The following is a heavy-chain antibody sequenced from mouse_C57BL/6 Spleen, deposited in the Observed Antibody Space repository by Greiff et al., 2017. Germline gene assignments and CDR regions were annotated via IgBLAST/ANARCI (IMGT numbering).Heavy chain of an antibody. Sequence: VQLVESGAELVRPGASVTLSCKASGYTFTDYEMHWVKHTPVHGLEWIGAIDPETGGTAYNQKFKGKAILTADKSSSTAYMELRSLTSEDSAVYYCTRSLMGYWGQGTTLTVSS. CDR1: GYTFTDYE. D-gene: IGHD1-1*02. J-gene: IGHJ2*01. CDR2: IDPETGGT. V-gene: IGHV1-15*01. CDR3: TRSLMGY.